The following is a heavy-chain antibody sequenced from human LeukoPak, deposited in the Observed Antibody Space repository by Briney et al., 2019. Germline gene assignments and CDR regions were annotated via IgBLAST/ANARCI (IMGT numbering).Heavy chain of an antibody. V-gene: IGHV3-7*01. CDR2: IKQDGSEK. Sequence: PGRSLRLSCAASGFTFSSYWMSWVRQAPGKGLEWVANIKQDGSEKDYVDSVKGRFTISRDNAKNSLYLQMNSLRAEDTAVYYCARALGWLPENYRGQGTLVTVSS. CDR3: ARALGWLPENY. J-gene: IGHJ4*02. D-gene: IGHD5-24*01. CDR1: GFTFSSYW.